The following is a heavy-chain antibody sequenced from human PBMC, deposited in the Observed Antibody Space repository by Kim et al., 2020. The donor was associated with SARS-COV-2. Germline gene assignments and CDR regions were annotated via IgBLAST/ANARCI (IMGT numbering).Heavy chain of an antibody. D-gene: IGHD5-12*01. CDR1: GFTFSSYS. Sequence: GGSLRLSCVASGFTFSSYSINWVRQAPGKGLEWVSSISITSTYIYYADSVKGRFTTSRDNAKNALYLQMSSLTAEDTAVYYCARESADGYNYLFDCWGQGTLVTVSS. CDR2: ISITSTYI. CDR3: ARESADGYNYLFDC. J-gene: IGHJ4*02. V-gene: IGHV3-21*01.